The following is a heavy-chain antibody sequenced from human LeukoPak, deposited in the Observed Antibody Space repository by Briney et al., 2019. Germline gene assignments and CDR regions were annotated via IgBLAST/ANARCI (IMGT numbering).Heavy chain of an antibody. D-gene: IGHD1-1*01. V-gene: IGHV4-61*02. J-gene: IGHJ4*02. CDR1: GGSISSGSYY. CDR2: IYTSGST. CDR3: ARGAPSGRSPY. Sequence: SETLSLTCTVSGGSISSGSYYWSWIRQPAGKGLEWIGRIYTSGSTNYNPSLKSRVTISVDTSKNQFSLKLSSVTAADTAVYYCARGAPSGRSPYWGQGTLVTVSS.